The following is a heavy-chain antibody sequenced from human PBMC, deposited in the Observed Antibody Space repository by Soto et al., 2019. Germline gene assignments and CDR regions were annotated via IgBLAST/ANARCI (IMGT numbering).Heavy chain of an antibody. CDR3: ARHFTQVTYYFYMDG. Sequence: QLQLQESGPGLVKPSETLSLTCTVSGGSVTNFYWTWVRQPPGKGLEWIGSIFYSGNTSYNPSLRSRVAIAIDASKNQFSLNLSSVTAADTALYYCARHFTQVTYYFYMDGWGAGNTVTASS. D-gene: IGHD2-21*02. V-gene: IGHV4-39*01. J-gene: IGHJ6*03. CDR2: IFYSGNT. CDR1: GGSVTNFY.